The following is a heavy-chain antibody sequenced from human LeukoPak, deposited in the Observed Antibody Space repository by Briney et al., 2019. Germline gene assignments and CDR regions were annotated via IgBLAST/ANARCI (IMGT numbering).Heavy chain of an antibody. D-gene: IGHD6-19*01. CDR3: ARHTYSSGWPFDY. V-gene: IGHV4-59*08. J-gene: IGHJ4*02. CDR2: IYYSGST. CDR1: GGSISSYY. Sequence: SETLSLTCTVSGGSISSYYWSWIRQPPGKGLEWIGYIYYSGSTNYNPSLKSRVTISVDTSKNRFSLKLSSVTAADTAVYYCARHTYSSGWPFDYWGQGTLVTASS.